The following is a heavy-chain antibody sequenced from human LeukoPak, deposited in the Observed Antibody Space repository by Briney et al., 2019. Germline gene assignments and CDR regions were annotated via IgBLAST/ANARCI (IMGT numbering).Heavy chain of an antibody. D-gene: IGHD2-15*01. Sequence: KPSETLSLTCTVSGGSISSSSYYWGWIRQPPGKGLEWIGSIYYSGSTYYNPSLKSRVTMSVDTSKNQFSLKLSSVTAADTAVYYCAREVGGLGWFDPWGQGTLVTVSS. CDR1: GGSISSSSYY. CDR2: IYYSGST. V-gene: IGHV4-39*07. CDR3: AREVGGLGWFDP. J-gene: IGHJ5*02.